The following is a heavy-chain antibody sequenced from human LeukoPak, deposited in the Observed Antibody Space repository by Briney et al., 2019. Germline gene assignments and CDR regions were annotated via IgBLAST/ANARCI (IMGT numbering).Heavy chain of an antibody. J-gene: IGHJ4*02. Sequence: GGSLRLSCAASGFTFSSYSMNWVRQAPGKGLEWVSSISSSSSYIYYADSVKGRFTISRDNAKNSLYLQMYSLRAEDTAVYYCARGREVGYCSSTSCPNPDYWGQGTLVTVSS. CDR1: GFTFSSYS. D-gene: IGHD2-2*01. CDR3: ARGREVGYCSSTSCPNPDY. V-gene: IGHV3-21*01. CDR2: ISSSSSYI.